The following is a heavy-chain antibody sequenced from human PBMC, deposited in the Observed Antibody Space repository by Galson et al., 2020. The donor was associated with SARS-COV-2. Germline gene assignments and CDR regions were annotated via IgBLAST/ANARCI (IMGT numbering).Heavy chain of an antibody. V-gene: IGHV4-39*07. CDR1: GGSIRSSNYY. J-gene: IGHJ5*02. CDR3: ARDATSSSWYNWFDP. CDR2: VLNSGTT. Sequence: SETLSLTCTVSGGSIRSSNYYWGWLRQPPGKGLEWIVSVLNSGTTHYSPSLQSRVTISVDTSKNQFSLNLNLVTAADTVMYYCARDATSSSWYNWFDPWGQGTLVTVSS. D-gene: IGHD6-13*01.